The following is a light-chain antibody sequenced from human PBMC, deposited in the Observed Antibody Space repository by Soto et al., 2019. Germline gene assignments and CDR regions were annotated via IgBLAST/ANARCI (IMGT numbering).Light chain of an antibody. CDR1: QSISSW. V-gene: IGKV1-5*03. CDR3: QQYSSSSWT. J-gene: IGKJ1*01. CDR2: KAS. Sequence: DIQMTQSPSTLSASVGDRVTITCRASQSISSWLAWYQQKPGKAPKLLIYKASSLESGVPSRFSGSGSGKEFTLTISSLEPDDFATYYCQQYSSSSWTFGQGTKVDIK.